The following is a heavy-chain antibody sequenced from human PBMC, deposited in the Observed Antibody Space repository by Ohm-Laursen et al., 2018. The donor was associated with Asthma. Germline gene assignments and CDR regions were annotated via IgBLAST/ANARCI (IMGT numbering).Heavy chain of an antibody. CDR3: ARATYSYGSTARYYGMDV. J-gene: IGHJ6*02. V-gene: IGHV3-7*05. Sequence: SLRLSCTAAGFTFSSYWMSWVRQAPGKGLEWVANIKQDGSEKYYVDSVKGRFTISRDNAKNSLYLQMNSLRAEDTAVYYCARATYSYGSTARYYGMDVWGQGTTVTVSS. CDR1: GFTFSSYW. CDR2: IKQDGSEK. D-gene: IGHD5-18*01.